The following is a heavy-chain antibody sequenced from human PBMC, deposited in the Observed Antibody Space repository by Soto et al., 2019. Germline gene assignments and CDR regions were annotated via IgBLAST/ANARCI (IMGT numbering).Heavy chain of an antibody. V-gene: IGHV4-31*03. CDR1: GGSISSGGYY. J-gene: IGHJ6*02. CDR3: ARGGYYYYYGMDV. Sequence: QVQLQESGPGLVKPSQTLSLTCTVSGGSISSGGYYWSWIRQHPGKGLEWIGYIYYSGSTYYNPSLTSRVIISMDTSKNQFSLKLSSVTAADTAVYFCARGGYYYYYGMDVWGQGTTVTVSS. CDR2: IYYSGST.